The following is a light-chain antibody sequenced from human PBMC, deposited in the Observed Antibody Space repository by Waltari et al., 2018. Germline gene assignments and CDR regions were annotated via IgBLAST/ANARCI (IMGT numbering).Light chain of an antibody. J-gene: IGKJ1*01. CDR1: QSVSSSY. CDR2: GAS. CDR3: QQYGSSPQGT. Sequence: LTQSPGTLSLSPGERATLSCRASQSVSSSYLAWYQQKPGQAPRLLIYGASSRATGIPDRFSGSGSGTDFTLTISRLEPEDFAVYYCQQYGSSPQGTFGQGTKVEIK. V-gene: IGKV3-20*01.